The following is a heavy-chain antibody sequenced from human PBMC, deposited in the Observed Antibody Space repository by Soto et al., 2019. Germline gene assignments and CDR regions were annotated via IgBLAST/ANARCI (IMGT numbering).Heavy chain of an antibody. V-gene: IGHV6-1*01. J-gene: IGHJ4*02. D-gene: IGHD2-2*01. CDR2: TYYRSKWYN. CDR1: GDSVSSNSAA. CDR3: ASGVPAATGYYFDY. Sequence: QTLSLTCAISGDSVSSNSAAWNWIRQSPSRGLEWLGRTYYRSKWYNDYAVSVKSRITINPDTSKNQFSLQLNSVTPEDTAVYYCASGVPAATGYYFDYWGQGTLVTVSS.